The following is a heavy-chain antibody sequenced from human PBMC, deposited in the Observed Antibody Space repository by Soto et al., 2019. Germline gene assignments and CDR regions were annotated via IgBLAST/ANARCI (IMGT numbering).Heavy chain of an antibody. V-gene: IGHV6-1*01. CDR3: AKEGGNHYYYSAMDV. CDR2: TFYRSKWYN. J-gene: IGHJ6*02. CDR1: GDSVSSNSAA. D-gene: IGHD1-26*01. Sequence: SQTPSLTCAISGDSVSSNSAAWSWIRQSPSRGLEWLGRTFYRSKWYNDYAVSVKGRITINPDTSKNQFSLQLNSVTPEDTAVYYCAKEGGNHYYYSAMDVWGQGTTVTVSS.